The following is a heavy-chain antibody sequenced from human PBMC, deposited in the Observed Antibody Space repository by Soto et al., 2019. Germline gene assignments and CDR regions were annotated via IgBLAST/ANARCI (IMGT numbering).Heavy chain of an antibody. J-gene: IGHJ4*02. CDR1: GFTFSSYA. Sequence: GGSLRLSCAASGFTFSSYAMSWVRQAPGKGLEWVSTISGSGSSTSYADSVKGRFAFSRDNSKNTLYLQMDSLRAEDTAVYYCAKDRLDIAVAGPFDYWGQGTLVTVSS. CDR2: ISGSGSST. V-gene: IGHV3-23*01. D-gene: IGHD6-19*01. CDR3: AKDRLDIAVAGPFDY.